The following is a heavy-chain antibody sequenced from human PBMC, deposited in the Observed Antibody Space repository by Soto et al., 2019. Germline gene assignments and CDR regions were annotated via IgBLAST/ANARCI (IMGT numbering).Heavy chain of an antibody. J-gene: IGHJ4*02. CDR3: ASRDPGTSVDY. V-gene: IGHV4-4*02. CDR2: IYRTGST. Sequence: SYTLSLTCAFSVGSFTSNNWWTWVRQPPGQGLEWIGEIYRTGSTNYNPSLKSRVTISLDKSENQFSLKVTSLTASDTAVYYCASRDPGTSVDYWGQGTLVTVSS. D-gene: IGHD1-7*01. CDR1: VGSFTSNNW.